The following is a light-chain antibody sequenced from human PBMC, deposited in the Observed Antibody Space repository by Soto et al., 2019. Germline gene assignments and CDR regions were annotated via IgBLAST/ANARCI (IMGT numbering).Light chain of an antibody. J-gene: IGLJ3*02. CDR1: SSDVGGYDY. CDR2: EVS. V-gene: IGLV2-14*01. Sequence: QSALTQPASVSWSPGQSITISCTGTSSDVGGYDYVSWYQQHPGKAPKVMIYEVSNRPSGVSNRFSGSKSGSTASLTISGLQAEDEADYYCSSYTTSSTWVFGGGTKLTVL. CDR3: SSYTTSSTWV.